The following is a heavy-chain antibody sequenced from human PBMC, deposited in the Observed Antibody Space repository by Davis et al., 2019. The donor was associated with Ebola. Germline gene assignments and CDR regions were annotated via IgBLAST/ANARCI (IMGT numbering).Heavy chain of an antibody. J-gene: IGHJ6*02. CDR2: IIPIFGTA. Sequence: SVKVSCKASGYTFTSYGISWVRQAPGQGLEWMGGIIPIFGTANYAQKFQGRVTITADESTSTAYMELSSLRSEDTAVYYCARVTELPGGDYYYGMDVWGQGTTVTVSS. D-gene: IGHD1-26*01. V-gene: IGHV1-69*13. CDR1: GYTFTSYG. CDR3: ARVTELPGGDYYYGMDV.